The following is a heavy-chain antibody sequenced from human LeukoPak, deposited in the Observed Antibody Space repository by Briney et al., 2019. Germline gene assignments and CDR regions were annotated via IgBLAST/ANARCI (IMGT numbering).Heavy chain of an antibody. Sequence: ASVKVSCKASGYTFTSYYMHWVRQAPGQGLEWMGIINPSGGSTSYAQKFQGRVTMTRDTSISTAYMELSSLRAEDTAVYYCARDLLGSATSYSSGAWDYWGQGTLVTVSS. V-gene: IGHV1-46*01. CDR3: ARDLLGSATSYSSGAWDY. CDR2: INPSGGST. J-gene: IGHJ4*02. D-gene: IGHD3-9*01. CDR1: GYTFTSYY.